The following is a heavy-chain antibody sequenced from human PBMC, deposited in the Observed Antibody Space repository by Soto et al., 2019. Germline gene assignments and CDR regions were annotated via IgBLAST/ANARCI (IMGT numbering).Heavy chain of an antibody. D-gene: IGHD3-16*02. V-gene: IGHV4-4*07. CDR1: GDSLSTYY. Sequence: PSETLSLTCTVSGDSLSTYYWSWIRQPAGERLEWIGRIHDTGRTNYNPSLKSRVTMSVDTSKNQFSLRVNSVTAADTAVYYCARESVSGTYRFDSWGQGTLVPVSP. CDR3: ARESVSGTYRFDS. J-gene: IGHJ4*02. CDR2: IHDTGRT.